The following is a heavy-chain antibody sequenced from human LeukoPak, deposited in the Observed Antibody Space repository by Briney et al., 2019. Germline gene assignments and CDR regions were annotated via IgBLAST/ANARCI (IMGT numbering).Heavy chain of an antibody. CDR2: INPNSGGT. J-gene: IGHJ5*02. CDR3: ARLPVVPAAIPEFDP. CDR1: GYTFTGYY. V-gene: IGHV1-2*02. D-gene: IGHD2-2*02. Sequence: ASVKVSCKASGYTFTGYYMHWVRQAPGQGLEWMGWINPNSGGTNYAQKFQGRVTMTRDTSISTAYMELSRLRSDDTAVYYCARLPVVPAAIPEFDPWGQGTLVTVSS.